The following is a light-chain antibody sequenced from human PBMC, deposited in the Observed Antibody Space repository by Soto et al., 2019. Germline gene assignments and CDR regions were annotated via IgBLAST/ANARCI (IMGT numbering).Light chain of an antibody. J-gene: IGLJ1*01. CDR3: CSYAGSSPYV. CDR1: SSDVGSYNL. Sequence: QSVLTQPASVSGSPGLSSTISCTGTSSDVGSYNLVSWYQQHPGKAPKLMIYEVSKRPSGVSNRFSGSKSGNTASLTISGLQAEDEADYYCCSYAGSSPYVFGTGTKVTVL. CDR2: EVS. V-gene: IGLV2-23*02.